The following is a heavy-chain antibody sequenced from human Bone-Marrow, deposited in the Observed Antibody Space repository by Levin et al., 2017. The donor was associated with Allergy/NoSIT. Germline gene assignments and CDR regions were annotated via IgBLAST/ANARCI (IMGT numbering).Heavy chain of an antibody. CDR1: GFTFGDYA. D-gene: IGHD2-2*01. Sequence: GGSLRLSCTASGFTFGDYAMSWVRQAPGKGLEWVGFIRSKAYGGTTEYAASVKGRFTISRDDSKSIAYLQMNSLKTEDTAVYYCTRDRRLGYCSSTSCYAGESYYYYYMDVWGKGTTVTVSS. CDR3: TRDRRLGYCSSTSCYAGESYYYYYMDV. J-gene: IGHJ6*03. CDR2: IRSKAYGGTT. V-gene: IGHV3-49*04.